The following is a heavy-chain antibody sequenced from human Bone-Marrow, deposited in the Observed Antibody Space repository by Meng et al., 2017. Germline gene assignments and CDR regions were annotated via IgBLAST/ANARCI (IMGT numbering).Heavy chain of an antibody. Sequence: GESLKISCAASGFTFSSYSMNWVRQASGKGLEWVASISSSSSYIYYADSVKGRFTISRDNAKNSLYLQMNRLRDEETDVYYCARDLGYGDYGDYYYYGMDVWGQGTTVTVSS. CDR1: GFTFSSYS. CDR3: ARDLGYGDYGDYYYYGMDV. CDR2: ISSSSSYI. V-gene: IGHV3-21*01. D-gene: IGHD4-17*01. J-gene: IGHJ6*02.